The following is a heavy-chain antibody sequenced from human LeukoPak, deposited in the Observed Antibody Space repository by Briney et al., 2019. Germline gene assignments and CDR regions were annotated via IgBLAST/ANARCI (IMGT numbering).Heavy chain of an antibody. Sequence: SETLSLTCTVSGGSISSYDWSWIRQPAGQGLEWIGRIYTSGSTNYNPSLKSRVTMSVDTSKNQFSLKLSSVTAADTAVYYCATTLPGNYGSGSYTFDYWGQGTLVTVSS. V-gene: IGHV4-4*07. J-gene: IGHJ4*02. CDR1: GGSISSYD. CDR3: ATTLPGNYGSGSYTFDY. CDR2: IYTSGST. D-gene: IGHD3-10*01.